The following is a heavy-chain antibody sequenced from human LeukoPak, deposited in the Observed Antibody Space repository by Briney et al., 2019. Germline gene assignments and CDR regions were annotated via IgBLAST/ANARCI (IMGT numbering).Heavy chain of an antibody. J-gene: IGHJ4*02. Sequence: SQTLSLTCAISGDSVSSNRAAWTGIRQSPPRGLEGLGRTYYRSKGYYDYGVSVKSRITIIPDTSKNQFSLHLNSVTPDDTALYYCVRDQELFDYWGQGTLVTVSS. CDR1: GDSVSSNRAA. CDR2: TYYRSKGYY. CDR3: VRDQELFDY. V-gene: IGHV6-1*01. D-gene: IGHD1-7*01.